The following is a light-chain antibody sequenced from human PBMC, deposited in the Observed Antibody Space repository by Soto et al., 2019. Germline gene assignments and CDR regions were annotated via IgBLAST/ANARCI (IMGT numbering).Light chain of an antibody. CDR1: SCNIGAGYD. Sequence: QPVLTQPPSVSGAPGQRVTISCTGSSCNIGAGYDVHWYQQLPGTAPKLLIYGNSNRPSGVPDRFSGSKSGTSASLAITGLQAEDEADYYCQSYDSSLSALVFGGGTKLTVL. CDR2: GNS. CDR3: QSYDSSLSALV. V-gene: IGLV1-40*01. J-gene: IGLJ2*01.